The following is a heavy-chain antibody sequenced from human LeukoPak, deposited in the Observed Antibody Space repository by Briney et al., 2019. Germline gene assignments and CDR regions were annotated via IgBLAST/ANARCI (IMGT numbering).Heavy chain of an antibody. J-gene: IGHJ4*02. CDR2: IYYNGNT. CDR1: GGSIRSGGYY. V-gene: IGHV4-31*03. Sequence: PSETLSLTCSVSGGSIRSGGYYCSWIRQHPAKGLEWIGYIYYNGNTYYNPSLKSRVIISVDTSKNQFSLKLNSVTAADTAVYYCAGTLVRGLIPIRYYFDYWGQGALVTVSS. D-gene: IGHD3-10*01. CDR3: AGTLVRGLIPIRYYFDY.